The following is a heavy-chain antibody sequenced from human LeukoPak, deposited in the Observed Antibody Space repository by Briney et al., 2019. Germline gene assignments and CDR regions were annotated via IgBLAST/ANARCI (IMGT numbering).Heavy chain of an antibody. Sequence: ASVKVSCKASGYTFTGYYMHWVRQAPGQGLEWMGWINPNSGGTNYAQKFQGRVTITRDTSISTAYMALSRLRSDDTAVYYCARDPSTGEGDYWGQGTLVTVSS. D-gene: IGHD7-27*01. J-gene: IGHJ4*02. CDR2: INPNSGGT. V-gene: IGHV1-2*02. CDR1: GYTFTGYY. CDR3: ARDPSTGEGDY.